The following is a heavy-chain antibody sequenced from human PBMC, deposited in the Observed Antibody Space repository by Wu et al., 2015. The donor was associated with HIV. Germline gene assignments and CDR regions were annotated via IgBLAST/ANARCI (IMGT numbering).Heavy chain of an antibody. CDR3: AKVVAPAVATYYFDY. D-gene: IGHD2-2*01. V-gene: IGHV1-2*02. CDR2: INPNSGAT. J-gene: IGHJ4*02. CDR1: GYNFSGYY. Sequence: QVQLVQSGAEVKKPGASVKVSCKASGYNFSGYYLHWVRQAPGQGLEWMGWINPNSGATKYAQKFQGRFTMTRDTSISTAYMDLKSLRSDDTAMYYRAKVVAPAVATYYFDYWGQGTLVTVSS.